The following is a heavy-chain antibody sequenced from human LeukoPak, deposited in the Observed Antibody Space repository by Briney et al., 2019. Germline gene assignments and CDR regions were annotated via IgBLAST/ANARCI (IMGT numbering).Heavy chain of an antibody. D-gene: IGHD2-2*01. Sequence: SETLSLTCTVSGGSISSYYWSWIRQPPGKGLEWIGYIYYSGSTNYNPSLKSRVTISVDTSKNQFSLKLSSVTAADTAVYYCARLSSRVGYSDYWGQGTLVTVSS. V-gene: IGHV4-59*08. CDR3: ARLSSRVGYSDY. CDR1: GGSISSYY. J-gene: IGHJ4*02. CDR2: IYYSGST.